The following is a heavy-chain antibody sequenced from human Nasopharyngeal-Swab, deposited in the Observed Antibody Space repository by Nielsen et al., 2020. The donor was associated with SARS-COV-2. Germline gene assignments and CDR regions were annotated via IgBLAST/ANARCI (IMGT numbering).Heavy chain of an antibody. CDR2: VRGYAYGGTG. CDR3: TRDFSRGVPSHYYGLDI. D-gene: IGHD3-10*01. V-gene: IGHV3-49*04. CDR1: GFSFGDYA. Sequence: GGSLRLSCRTSGFSFGDYAVSWVRQAPGTGLEWLGFVRGYAYGGTGRYAASVQGRFTMSRDDSEGTAYLQMDSLKVEDTGVYYCTRDFSRGVPSHYYGLDIWGQGTTVTVSS. J-gene: IGHJ6*02.